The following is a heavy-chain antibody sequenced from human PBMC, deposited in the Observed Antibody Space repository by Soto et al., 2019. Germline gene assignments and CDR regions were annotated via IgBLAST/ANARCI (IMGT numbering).Heavy chain of an antibody. J-gene: IGHJ5*02. D-gene: IGHD4-17*01. CDR1: GGSFSGYY. CDR3: ARGRTTVTGRLDP. Sequence: KPSETLSLPCAAYGGSFSGYYWSWIRQPPGTGLEWIGEINHSGSTNYTPSLKSRVNISVDTSKNQFSLKLCSVTAADTAVYSCARGRTTVTGRLDPWGEVTLLTFSS. V-gene: IGHV4-34*01. CDR2: INHSGST.